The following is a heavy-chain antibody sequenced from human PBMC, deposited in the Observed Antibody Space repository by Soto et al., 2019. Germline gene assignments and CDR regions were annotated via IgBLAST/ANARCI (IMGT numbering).Heavy chain of an antibody. CDR1: GYTFTSYG. CDR3: ARAGTVQLWLRPYFDY. D-gene: IGHD5-18*01. J-gene: IGHJ4*02. Sequence: AAVKVSCKAFGYTFTSYGISWVRQAPGQGLEWMGWISAYNGNTNYAQKLQGRVTMTTDTSTSTAYMELRSLRSDDTAVYYCARAGTVQLWLRPYFDYWGQGTLVTVSS. V-gene: IGHV1-18*04. CDR2: ISAYNGNT.